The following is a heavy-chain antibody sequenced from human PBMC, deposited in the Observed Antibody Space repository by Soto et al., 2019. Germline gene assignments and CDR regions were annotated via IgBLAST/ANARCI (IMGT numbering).Heavy chain of an antibody. CDR2: IYPSDSYT. CDR1: GYSFTSYW. D-gene: IGHD6-6*01. V-gene: IGHV5-10-1*04. J-gene: IGHJ6*02. Sequence: CKRSGYSFTSYWISWVRQMPGKGLEWTGRIYPSDSYTKYSPSFQGQVTISADKSLRTAYLQWTSLKASDTALYYCARTRSFTLGFYYDGMDVWGQGTTVTVSS. CDR3: ARTRSFTLGFYYDGMDV.